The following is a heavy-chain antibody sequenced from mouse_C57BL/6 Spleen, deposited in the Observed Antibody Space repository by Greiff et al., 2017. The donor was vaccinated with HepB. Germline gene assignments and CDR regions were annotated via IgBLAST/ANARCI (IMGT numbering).Heavy chain of an antibody. CDR2: INPSSGYT. CDR1: GYTFTSYT. CDR3: ASYYYGSSNVFAY. V-gene: IGHV1-4*01. D-gene: IGHD1-1*01. Sequence: VQLQQSGAELARPGASVKMSCKASGYTFTSYTMHWVKQRPGQGLEWIGYINPSSGYTKYNQKFKDKATLTADKSSSTAYMQLSSLTSEDSAVYYCASYYYGSSNVFAYWGQGTLVTVSA. J-gene: IGHJ3*01.